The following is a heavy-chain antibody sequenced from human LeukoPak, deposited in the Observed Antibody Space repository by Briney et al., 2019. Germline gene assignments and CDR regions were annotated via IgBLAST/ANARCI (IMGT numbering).Heavy chain of an antibody. CDR2: IYPNSGAT. CDR3: GTLLSNGPFDY. V-gene: IGHV1-2*02. CDR1: GYTFTGYY. J-gene: IGHJ4*02. Sequence: ASVKVSCKASGYTFTGYYMHWVRQAPGQGLEWMGYIYPNSGATKYAQKFQGRVTMTRDTSISTAYMELSGLGSDDTAVYYCGTLLSNGPFDYWGQGCLVTVSS.